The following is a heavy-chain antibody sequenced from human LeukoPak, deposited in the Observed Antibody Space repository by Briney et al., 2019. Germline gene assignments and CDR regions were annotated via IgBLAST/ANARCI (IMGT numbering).Heavy chain of an antibody. Sequence: SETLSLTCTVSGGSISSGSYYWSWIRQPAGKGLEWIGRIYTSGSTNYNPSLKSRVTISVDTSKNQFSLKLSSVTAADTAVYYCARGHRGWSFDYWGQGTLVTVSS. J-gene: IGHJ4*02. CDR2: IYTSGST. V-gene: IGHV4-61*02. D-gene: IGHD6-19*01. CDR3: ARGHRGWSFDY. CDR1: GGSISSGSYY.